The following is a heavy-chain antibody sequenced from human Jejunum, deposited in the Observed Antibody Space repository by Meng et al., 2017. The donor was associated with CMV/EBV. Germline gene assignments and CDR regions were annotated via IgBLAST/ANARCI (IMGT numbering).Heavy chain of an antibody. V-gene: IGHV3-15*01. CDR2: VKSKIDGATT. Sequence: ACAGVGLTFSSAWLSWVRRAPGKGMEWVGRVKSKIDGATTDYAAPVKGRFTISRDDSKNTVYMQLNSLKSEDTGVYYCTTGGVVGSWGQGTLVTVSS. D-gene: IGHD2-21*01. J-gene: IGHJ4*02. CDR1: GLTFSSAW. CDR3: TTGGVVGS.